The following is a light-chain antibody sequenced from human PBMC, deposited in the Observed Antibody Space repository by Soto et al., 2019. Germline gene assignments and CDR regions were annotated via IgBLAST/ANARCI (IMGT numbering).Light chain of an antibody. CDR2: DAS. CDR1: QSISSW. J-gene: IGKJ2*01. V-gene: IGKV1-5*01. CDR3: QQYNS. Sequence: DIQMTQSPSTLSASVGDRVTITCRASQSISSWLAWYQQKPGKAPKLLIYDASSLESGVPSRFSGSGSGTEFTLTISSLQPDDFATDYCQQYNSFGQGTKLEIK.